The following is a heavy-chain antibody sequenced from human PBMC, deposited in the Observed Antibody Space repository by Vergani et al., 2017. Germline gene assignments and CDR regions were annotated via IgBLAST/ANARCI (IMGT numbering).Heavy chain of an antibody. CDR3: AKDSKFQILSGDNWFDP. CDR1: GFTFSSYA. Sequence: VQLLESGGGLVQPGGSLRLSCAASGFTFSSYAMSWVRQPPGKGLEWVATMSYAETTKYYAESVKGRFTVSRDISKNTMYLQMDSLRPEDTAVYYCAKDSKFQILSGDNWFDPWGQGTLVTVSS. D-gene: IGHD3-10*02. CDR2: MSYAETTK. V-gene: IGHV3-30*18. J-gene: IGHJ5*02.